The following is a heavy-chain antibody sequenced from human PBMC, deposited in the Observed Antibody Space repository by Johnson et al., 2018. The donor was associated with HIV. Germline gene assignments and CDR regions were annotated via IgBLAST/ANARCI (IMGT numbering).Heavy chain of an antibody. CDR2: ISTDGSNK. CDR3: ARGDHYYDSSGYHEAFDI. D-gene: IGHD3-22*01. V-gene: IGHV3-30*03. Sequence: VQLVESGGGVVQPGRSLRLSCAASGFAFSSYGIHWVRQDPGKGLEWVAVISTDGSNKYYADSVKGRFTISRDNAKNSLYLQMNSLRAEDTALYYCARGDHYYDSSGYHEAFDIWGQGTMVTVSS. J-gene: IGHJ3*02. CDR1: GFAFSSYG.